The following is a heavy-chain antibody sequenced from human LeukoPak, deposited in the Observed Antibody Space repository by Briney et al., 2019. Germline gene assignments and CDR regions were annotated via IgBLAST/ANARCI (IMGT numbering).Heavy chain of an antibody. CDR3: ARQRGSGCLDY. D-gene: IGHD6-19*01. J-gene: IGHJ4*02. Sequence: GGSLRLSCAASGFTFSTYWMSWVRQAPGKGLEWVANIKQDGSETYYVDSVKGRFTISRDNAKNSLSLQMNSLRAEDTAVYYCARQRGSGCLDYWGQGTLVTVSS. CDR2: IKQDGSET. V-gene: IGHV3-7*01. CDR1: GFTFSTYW.